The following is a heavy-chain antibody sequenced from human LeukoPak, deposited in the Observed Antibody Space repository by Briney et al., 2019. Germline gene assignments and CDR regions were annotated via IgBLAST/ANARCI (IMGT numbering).Heavy chain of an antibody. CDR3: ARDHHNTYYYDSSGYYDY. V-gene: IGHV4-4*07. J-gene: IGHJ4*02. Sequence: PSETLSLTCTVSGGSISSYYWSWIRQPAGKGLEWIGRIYTSGSINYNPSLKSRVTMSVDTSKNQFSLKLSSVTAADTAVYYCARDHHNTYYYDSSGYYDYRGQGTLVTVSS. CDR2: IYTSGSI. CDR1: GGSISSYY. D-gene: IGHD3-22*01.